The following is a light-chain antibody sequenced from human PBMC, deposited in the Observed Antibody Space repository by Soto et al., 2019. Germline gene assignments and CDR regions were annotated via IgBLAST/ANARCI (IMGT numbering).Light chain of an antibody. CDR3: QQYGNSPFT. V-gene: IGKV3-20*01. Sequence: EIVLTQSPGTLSLSPGERATLSCRASQSVSSSYLAWYQQKPGQAPRLLIYGASSRATGIPDRFSGSGSGTDFPLTISRLEPEDFAVYYCQQYGNSPFTFGPGTKMDIK. CDR1: QSVSSSY. J-gene: IGKJ3*01. CDR2: GAS.